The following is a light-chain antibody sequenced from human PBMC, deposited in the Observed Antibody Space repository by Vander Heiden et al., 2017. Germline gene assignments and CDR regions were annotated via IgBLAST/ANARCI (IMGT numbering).Light chain of an antibody. CDR3: QQFNSYPLT. J-gene: IGKJ4*01. CDR2: AAS. CDR1: QVIYTH. Sequence: DIHLTQSPSFLSASIGDRVTITCRASQVIYTHLAWYQQKPGKAPKLLIYAASNLLSGVPSRFSGSTSGTEFTLTISSLQPEDFATYYCQQFNSYPLTFGGGTKVEIK. V-gene: IGKV1-9*01.